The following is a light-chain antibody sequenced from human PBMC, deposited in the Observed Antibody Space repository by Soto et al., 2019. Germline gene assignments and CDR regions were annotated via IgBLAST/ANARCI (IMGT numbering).Light chain of an antibody. CDR1: SSDVGGYNY. V-gene: IGLV2-14*03. CDR3: SSYTSSSTLYV. Sequence: QSVLTQPASVSGSPGQSITISCTGTSSDVGGYNYASWYQQHPGKAPKLMIYDVSNRPSGVSYRFSGSKSGNTASLTISGLQAEDEADYYCSSYTSSSTLYVFGTGTKVTVL. J-gene: IGLJ1*01. CDR2: DVS.